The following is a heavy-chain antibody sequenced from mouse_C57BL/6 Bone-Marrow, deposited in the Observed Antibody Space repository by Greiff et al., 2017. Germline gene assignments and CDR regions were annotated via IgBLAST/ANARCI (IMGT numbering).Heavy chain of an antibody. V-gene: IGHV10-1*01. CDR1: GFSFNTYA. Sequence: EVQLMESGGGLVQPKGSLKLSCAASGFSFNTYAMNWVRQAPGKGLEWVACICSKSNNYATYYADSVKDSFTISRDASESMLYLQMNNVKTEDTAMYYCVRHENYAMDYWGQGTSVTVSS. J-gene: IGHJ4*01. CDR2: ICSKSNNYAT. CDR3: VRHENYAMDY.